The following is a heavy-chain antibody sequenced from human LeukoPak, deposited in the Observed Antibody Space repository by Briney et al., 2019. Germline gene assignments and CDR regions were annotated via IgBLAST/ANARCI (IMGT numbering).Heavy chain of an antibody. D-gene: IGHD6-13*01. CDR3: ARNQQLVLGFDY. CDR1: GGSISSYY. J-gene: IGHJ4*02. CDR2: IYYSGST. Sequence: SGTLSLTCTVSGGSISSYYWSWIRQPPGKGLEWIGYIYYSGSTNYNPSLKSRVTISVDTSKNQFSLKLSSVTAADTAVYYCARNQQLVLGFDYWGQGTLVTVSS. V-gene: IGHV4-59*01.